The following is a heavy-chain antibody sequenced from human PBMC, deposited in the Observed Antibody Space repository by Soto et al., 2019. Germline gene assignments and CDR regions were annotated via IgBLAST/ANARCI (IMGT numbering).Heavy chain of an antibody. D-gene: IGHD6-19*01. V-gene: IGHV1-2*06. J-gene: IGHJ6*02. CDR2: INPNSGGT. Sequence: GASVKVSCKASGYIFTDYYMHWVRQAPGQELGWMGRINPNSGGTNYAQKFQGRVTMTRDTSISTAYTELSSLRSEDTATYYCAIGIAVPGSRCTDVWGQGPTVTVSS. CDR1: GYIFTDYY. CDR3: AIGIAVPGSRCTDV.